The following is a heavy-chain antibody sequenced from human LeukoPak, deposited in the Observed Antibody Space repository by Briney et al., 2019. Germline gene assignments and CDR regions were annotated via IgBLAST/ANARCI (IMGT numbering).Heavy chain of an antibody. CDR1: GVSISSDY. V-gene: IGHV4-59*12. J-gene: IGHJ3*02. D-gene: IGHD3-22*01. CDR3: ARAPGYYDSSGSAFDI. Sequence: SETLSLTCTVSGVSISSDYWAWIRQTPGKGLEWIGYIYYSGTPTYYNPSLKSRVTISVDTSKDQFSLKLSSVTAADTAVYYCARAPGYYDSSGSAFDIWGQGTMVTVSS. CDR2: IYYSGTPT.